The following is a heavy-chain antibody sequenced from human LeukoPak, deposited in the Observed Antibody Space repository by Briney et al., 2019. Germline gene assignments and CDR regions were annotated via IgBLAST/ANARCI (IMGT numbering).Heavy chain of an antibody. CDR1: GGSISSGSYY. J-gene: IGHJ2*01. D-gene: IGHD2-2*01. CDR2: IYTSGST. CDR3: AREYCSSTSCYPNDWYFDL. Sequence: SQTLSLTCTVSGGSISSGSYYWSWIRQPAGEGLEWIGRIYTSGSTNYNPSLKSRVTISVDTSKNQFSLKLSSVTAADTAVYYCAREYCSSTSCYPNDWYFDLWGRGTLVTVSS. V-gene: IGHV4-61*02.